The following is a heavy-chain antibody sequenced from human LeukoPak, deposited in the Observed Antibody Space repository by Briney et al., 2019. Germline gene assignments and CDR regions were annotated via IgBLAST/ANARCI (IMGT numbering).Heavy chain of an antibody. D-gene: IGHD3-3*01. J-gene: IGHJ4*02. CDR1: GFTFSSYG. CDR2: ISYDGSNK. V-gene: IGHV3-30*18. Sequence: GRSLRLSCAASGFTFSSYGMHWVRQAAGKGLEWVAVISYDGSNKYYADSVKGRFTISRDNSKNTLYLQMNSLRAEDTAVYYCAKDLEGTPFDYWGQGTLVTASS. CDR3: AKDLEGTPFDY.